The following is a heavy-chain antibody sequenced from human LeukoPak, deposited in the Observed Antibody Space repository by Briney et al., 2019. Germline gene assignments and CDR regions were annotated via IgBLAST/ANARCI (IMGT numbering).Heavy chain of an antibody. CDR3: ASRPLVFCGGDCYSLGY. Sequence: GGSLRLSCAASGFTFSIYAIHWVRQAPGKGLEWVAVISKDGNIKYYADSVKGRFTISRDNSKNTLYLQMNSLRTEDTAVYYCASRPLVFCGGDCYSLGYWGQGTLVTVSS. V-gene: IGHV3-30-3*01. CDR1: GFTFSIYA. D-gene: IGHD2-21*01. CDR2: ISKDGNIK. J-gene: IGHJ4*02.